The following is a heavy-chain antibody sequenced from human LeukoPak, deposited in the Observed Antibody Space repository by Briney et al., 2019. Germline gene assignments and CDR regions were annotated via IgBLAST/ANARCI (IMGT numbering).Heavy chain of an antibody. D-gene: IGHD1-26*01. CDR3: ARHLIVGATKIFDY. CDR1: GFTFSDYY. V-gene: IGHV4-59*08. CDR2: IYYSGST. J-gene: IGHJ4*02. Sequence: PGGSLRLSCAASGFTFSDYYMSWIRQPPGKGLEWIGYIYYSGSTNYNPSLKSRVTISVDTSKNQFSLKLSSVTAADTAVYYCARHLIVGATKIFDYWGQGTLVTVSS.